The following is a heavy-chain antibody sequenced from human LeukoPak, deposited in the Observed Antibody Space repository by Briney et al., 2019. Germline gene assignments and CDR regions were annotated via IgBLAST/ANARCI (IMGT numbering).Heavy chain of an antibody. J-gene: IGHJ4*02. V-gene: IGHV4-34*01. CDR2: INHSGGT. CDR3: ARGVGGGSQGNY. CDR1: GGSFSGYY. D-gene: IGHD4-23*01. Sequence: ASETLSLTCAVYGGSFSGYYWSWIRQPPGKGLEWIGEINHSGGTNYNPSLKSRVTISVDTSKNQLSLELSSVTAADTAVYYCARGVGGGSQGNYWGQGTLVTVSS.